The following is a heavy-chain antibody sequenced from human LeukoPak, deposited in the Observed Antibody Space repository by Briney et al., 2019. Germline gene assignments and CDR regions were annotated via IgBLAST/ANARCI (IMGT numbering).Heavy chain of an antibody. D-gene: IGHD3-3*01. J-gene: IGHJ3*02. CDR2: ISSSGSTI. CDR3: ARDGSITILGVVAWDAFDI. CDR1: GFTFSSYS. V-gene: IGHV3-48*04. Sequence: GGSLRLSCAASGFTFSSYSMNWVRQAPGKGLEWVSYISSSGSTIYYADSVKGRFTISRDNAKNSLYLQMNSLRAEDTAVYYCARDGSITILGVVAWDAFDIWGQGTMVTVSS.